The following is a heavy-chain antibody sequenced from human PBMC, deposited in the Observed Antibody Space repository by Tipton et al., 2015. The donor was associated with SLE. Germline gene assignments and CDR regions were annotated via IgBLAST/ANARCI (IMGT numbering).Heavy chain of an antibody. CDR1: GGSISSYY. CDR2: IYYSGST. D-gene: IGHD6-13*01. CDR3: AREGGRQQLAYFDY. J-gene: IGHJ4*02. Sequence: TLSLTCTVSGGSISSYYWSWIRQPPGKGLEWIGYIYYSGSTNYNPSLKSRVTISVDTSKNQFSLKLSSVTAADTAVYYCAREGGRQQLAYFDYWGQGPLVTVSS. V-gene: IGHV4-59*01.